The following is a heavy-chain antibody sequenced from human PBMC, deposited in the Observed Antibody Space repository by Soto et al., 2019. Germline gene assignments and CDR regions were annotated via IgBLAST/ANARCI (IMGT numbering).Heavy chain of an antibody. D-gene: IGHD3-16*01. Sequence: ASVKVSCKASGYTFTGYYMHWVRQAPGQGLEWMGWINPNSGGTNYAQKFQGWVTMTRDTSISTAYMELSRLRSDDTAVYYCARDPLWVWGSYRGDSYFDYWGQGTLVTVSS. CDR3: ARDPLWVWGSYRGDSYFDY. V-gene: IGHV1-2*04. CDR1: GYTFTGYY. CDR2: INPNSGGT. J-gene: IGHJ4*02.